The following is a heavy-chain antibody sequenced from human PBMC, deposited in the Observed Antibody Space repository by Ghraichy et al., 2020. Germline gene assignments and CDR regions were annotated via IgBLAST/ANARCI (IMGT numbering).Heavy chain of an antibody. D-gene: IGHD6-13*01. Sequence: GGSLRLSCAASGFTFSSYAMHWVRQAPGKGLEWVAVISYDGSNKYYADSVKGRFTISRDNSKNTLYLQMNSLRAEDTAVYYCARELNWIAAAGTGSGVFDIWGQGTMVTVSS. CDR3: ARELNWIAAAGTGSGVFDI. CDR2: ISYDGSNK. CDR1: GFTFSSYA. J-gene: IGHJ3*02. V-gene: IGHV3-30*04.